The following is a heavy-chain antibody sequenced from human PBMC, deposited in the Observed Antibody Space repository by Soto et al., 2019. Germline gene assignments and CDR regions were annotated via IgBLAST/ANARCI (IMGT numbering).Heavy chain of an antibody. CDR3: AKAVAAAGVPPYFDY. V-gene: IGHV3-23*01. Sequence: EVQLLESGGGLVQPGGSLRLSCAASGFTFSSYAMSWVHQAPGKGLEWVSTISGSGGSTYYADSVKGRFTISRDNSKNTLYLQMNSLRAEDTAVYYCAKAVAAAGVPPYFDYWGQGTLVTVSS. J-gene: IGHJ4*02. CDR2: ISGSGGST. D-gene: IGHD6-13*01. CDR1: GFTFSSYA.